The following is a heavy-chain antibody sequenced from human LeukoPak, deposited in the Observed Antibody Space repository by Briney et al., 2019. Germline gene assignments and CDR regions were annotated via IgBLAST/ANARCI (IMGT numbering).Heavy chain of an antibody. V-gene: IGHV4-59*11. J-gene: IGHJ4*02. CDR3: ATIKRGSIFGYFDF. D-gene: IGHD5-18*01. CDR2: LFDSVNT. Sequence: SETLSLTCTVSGGSISSQYWSWIRQPPGKGLEWIAYLFDSVNTKDNPSLQSGLTLSADTSKNQFSLRLSSVTAADTAVYYCATIKRGSIFGYFDFWGQGIKVTVSS. CDR1: GGSISSQY.